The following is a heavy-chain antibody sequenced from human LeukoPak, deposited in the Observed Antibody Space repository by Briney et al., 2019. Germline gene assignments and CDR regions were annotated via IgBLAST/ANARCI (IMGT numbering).Heavy chain of an antibody. V-gene: IGHV3-7*03. CDR3: TRDRLRATIPQYYFDY. CDR2: IKQDGSEK. J-gene: IGHJ4*02. Sequence: GGSLRLSCAASGFTFSSYWMSWVRQAPGKGLEWVANIKQDGSEKYYVDSVKGRFTISRDNAKNSLYLQMNSLKTEDTAVYYCTRDRLRATIPQYYFDYWGQGTLVTVFS. D-gene: IGHD1-26*01. CDR1: GFTFSSYW.